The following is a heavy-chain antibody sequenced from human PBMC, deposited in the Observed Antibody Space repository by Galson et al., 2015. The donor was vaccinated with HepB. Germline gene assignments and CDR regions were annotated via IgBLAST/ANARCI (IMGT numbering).Heavy chain of an antibody. Sequence: TLSLTCAVSGGSISSGGYSWSWIRQPPGKGLEWIGYIYHSGSTYYNPSLKSRVTISVDRSKNQFSLKLSSVTAADTAVYYCARVSIGSGSYFHGSVDYWGQGTLVTVSS. J-gene: IGHJ4*02. V-gene: IGHV4-30-2*01. D-gene: IGHD3-10*01. CDR3: ARVSIGSGSYFHGSVDY. CDR2: IYHSGST. CDR1: GGSISSGGYS.